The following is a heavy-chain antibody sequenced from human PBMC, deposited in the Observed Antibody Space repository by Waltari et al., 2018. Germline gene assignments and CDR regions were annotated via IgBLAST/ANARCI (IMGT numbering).Heavy chain of an antibody. CDR2: INHSGIT. Sequence: QVQLQQWGAGLLKPSETLSLTCAVYGGSFSGYYWSWIRQPPGKGLEWIGEINHSGITNYNPSLMSRVTISVDTSKNQFSLKLSFVTAADTVVYYCARARGPTYYYYSSGYYRYYFDYWGQGTLVTVSS. CDR1: GGSFSGYY. J-gene: IGHJ4*02. CDR3: ARARGPTYYYYSSGYYRYYFDY. D-gene: IGHD3-22*01. V-gene: IGHV4-34*01.